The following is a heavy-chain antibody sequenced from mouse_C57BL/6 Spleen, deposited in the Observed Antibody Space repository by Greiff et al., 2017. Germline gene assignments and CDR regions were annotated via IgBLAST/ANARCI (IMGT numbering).Heavy chain of an antibody. CDR3: ARKAHGGSAMDY. CDR1: GYSFTDYN. Sequence: VHVKQSGPELVKPGASVKISCKASGYSFTDYNMNWVKQSNGKSLEWIGVINPNYGTTSYNQKFKGKATLTVDQSSSTAYMQLNSLTSEDSAVDYCARKAHGGSAMDYWGQGTSVTVSS. CDR2: INPNYGTT. V-gene: IGHV1-39*01. J-gene: IGHJ4*01. D-gene: IGHD1-2*01.